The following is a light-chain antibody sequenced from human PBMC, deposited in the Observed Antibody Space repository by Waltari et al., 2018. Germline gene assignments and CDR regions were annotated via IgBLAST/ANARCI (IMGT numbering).Light chain of an antibody. J-gene: IGKJ1*01. Sequence: IVLTQSPGTLSLSPGERATLSCRASQSVGKSLAWYQHKPGQAPRLLIYDASSRATGIPDRFSGSGSGTDFSLTISRLEPEDFSVYYCQHYVTLPATFGQGTKVEV. CDR3: QHYVTLPAT. V-gene: IGKV3-20*01. CDR2: DAS. CDR1: QSVGKS.